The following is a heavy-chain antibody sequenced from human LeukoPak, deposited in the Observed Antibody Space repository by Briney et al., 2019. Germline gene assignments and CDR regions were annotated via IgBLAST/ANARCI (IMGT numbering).Heavy chain of an antibody. D-gene: IGHD3-16*01. J-gene: IGHJ5*02. V-gene: IGHV3-48*03. Sequence: GGSLRLSCAASGFTFSSYAMSWVRQAPGKGLEWVSYISSSGSTIYYADSVKGRFTISRDNAKNSLYLQMNSLRAEDTAVYYCARDSEGDTFSFDPWGQGTLVTVSS. CDR1: GFTFSSYA. CDR3: ARDSEGDTFSFDP. CDR2: ISSSGSTI.